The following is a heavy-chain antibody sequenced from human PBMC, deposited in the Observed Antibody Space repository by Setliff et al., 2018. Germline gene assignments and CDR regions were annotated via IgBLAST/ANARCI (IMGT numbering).Heavy chain of an antibody. CDR3: ARLPNYVWGSPVDY. CDR1: GASITNINYY. CDR2: TFYSGRT. Sequence: PSETLSHTCTVSGASITNINYYWGLIRQPPGKGLEWIGSTFYSGRTFYNPSLKSRVTISVDTSKNQFSLTLSSVTAADTAVYYCARLPNYVWGSPVDYWGQGTLVTVSS. V-gene: IGHV4-39*01. D-gene: IGHD3-16*01. J-gene: IGHJ4*02.